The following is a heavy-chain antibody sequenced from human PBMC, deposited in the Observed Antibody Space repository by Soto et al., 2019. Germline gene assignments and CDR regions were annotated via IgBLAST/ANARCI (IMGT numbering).Heavy chain of an antibody. CDR1: GGTFSSYA. CDR2: TIPIFGTA. V-gene: IGHV1-69*01. CDR3: ARGAGVSSGWYRGYVVSLGISDY. D-gene: IGHD6-19*01. Sequence: SVQVSCNSSGGTFSSYAISGVRQAPGQGLECMGGTIPIFGTANYAQKFQGRVTITADESTSTAYMELSSLRSEHTAVYYCARGAGVSSGWYRGYVVSLGISDYWGKGTLVTLSS. J-gene: IGHJ4*02.